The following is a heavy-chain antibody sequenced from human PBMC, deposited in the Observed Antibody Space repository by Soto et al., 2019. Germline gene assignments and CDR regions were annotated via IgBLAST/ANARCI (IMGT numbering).Heavy chain of an antibody. J-gene: IGHJ2*01. Sequence: IHQPPGEGLEWIGSIYHTGNAYYNPSLKSRVTIFVDTSKNQFSLKLTSVTAADTALYFQAKVGIRVLCTVSAFLLNRSSDL. V-gene: IGHV4-39*01. D-gene: IGHD2-15*01. CDR3: AKVGIRVLCTVSAFLLNRSSDL. CDR2: IYHTGNA.